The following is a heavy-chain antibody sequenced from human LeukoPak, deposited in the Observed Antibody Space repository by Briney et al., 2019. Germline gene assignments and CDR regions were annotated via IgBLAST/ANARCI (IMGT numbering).Heavy chain of an antibody. CDR3: ARSPRWPQAPGDCSGGSCYEDDAFDI. D-gene: IGHD2-15*01. CDR1: GYSFTSYW. V-gene: IGHV5-51*01. CDR2: IYPGDSDT. J-gene: IGHJ3*02. Sequence: GESLKISCKGSGYSFTSYWIGWVRQVPGKGLEWMGIIYPGDSDTRYSPSFQGQVTISADKSISTAYLQWSSLKASDTAMYYCARSPRWPQAPGDCSGGSCYEDDAFDIWGQGTMVTVSS.